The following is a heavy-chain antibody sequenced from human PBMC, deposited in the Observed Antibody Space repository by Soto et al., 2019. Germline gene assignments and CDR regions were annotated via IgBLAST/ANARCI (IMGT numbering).Heavy chain of an antibody. V-gene: IGHV1-2*04. D-gene: IGHD2-2*01. CDR3: ARARTYFYCTGCSRDAFYI. J-gene: IGHJ3*02. CDR2: INPNSGGT. Sequence: GASVKVSCKASGYTFTGYYMHWVRQAPGQGLEWMGWINPNSGGTNYAQKFQGWVTMTRDTSISTAYMELSRLRSDDTAVYYCARARTYFYCTGCSRDAFYIWAQRTTVTVS. CDR1: GYTFTGYY.